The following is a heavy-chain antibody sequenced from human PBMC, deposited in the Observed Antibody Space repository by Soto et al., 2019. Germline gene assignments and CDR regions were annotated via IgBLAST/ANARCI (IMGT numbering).Heavy chain of an antibody. J-gene: IGHJ4*02. V-gene: IGHV4-34*01. CDR3: ARGYYSSSWYRRYYFDY. CDR2: INHSGST. CDR1: GYY. Sequence: GYYWSWIRQPPGKGLEWIGEINHSGSTNYNPSLKSRVTISVDTSKNQFSLKLSSVTAADTAVYYCARGYYSSSWYRRYYFDYWGQGTLVTVSS. D-gene: IGHD6-13*01.